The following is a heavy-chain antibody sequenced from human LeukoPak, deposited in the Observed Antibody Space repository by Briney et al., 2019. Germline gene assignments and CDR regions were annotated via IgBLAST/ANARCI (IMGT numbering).Heavy chain of an antibody. CDR2: ISYDGSNK. J-gene: IGHJ4*02. CDR3: ANSGLNYDSSGPYYFDY. Sequence: GRSLRLSCAASGFTFSSYGMHWVRQAPGKGLEWVAVISYDGSNKYYADSVKGRFTISRDNSKNTLYLQMNSLRAEDTAVYYCANSGLNYDSSGPYYFDYWGQGTLVTVSS. D-gene: IGHD3-22*01. V-gene: IGHV3-30*18. CDR1: GFTFSSYG.